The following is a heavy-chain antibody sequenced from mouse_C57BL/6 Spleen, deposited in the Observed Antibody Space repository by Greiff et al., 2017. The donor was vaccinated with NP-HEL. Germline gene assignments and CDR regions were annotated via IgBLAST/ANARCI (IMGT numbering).Heavy chain of an antibody. J-gene: IGHJ4*01. Sequence: VQRVESGGGLVKPGGSLKLSCAASGFTFSDYGMHWVRQAPEKGLEWVAYISSGSSTIYYADTVKGRFTISRDNAKNTLFLQMTSLRSEDTAMYYCARRVYYSNYGDYAMDYWGQGTSVTVSS. CDR1: GFTFSDYG. D-gene: IGHD2-5*01. CDR2: ISSGSSTI. CDR3: ARRVYYSNYGDYAMDY. V-gene: IGHV5-17*01.